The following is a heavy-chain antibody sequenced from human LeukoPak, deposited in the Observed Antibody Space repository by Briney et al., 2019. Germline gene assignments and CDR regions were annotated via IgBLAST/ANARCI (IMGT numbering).Heavy chain of an antibody. J-gene: IGHJ5*02. V-gene: IGHV4-39*07. D-gene: IGHD3-22*01. Sequence: SETLSLTCTVSGGSISSSSYYWGWIRQPPGKGLEWIGSIYYSGSTYYNPSLKSRVTISVDTSKNQFSLKLTSVTAADTAVYYCARPYYYDSRIDPWGQGTLVTVSS. CDR1: GGSISSSSYY. CDR3: ARPYYYDSRIDP. CDR2: IYYSGST.